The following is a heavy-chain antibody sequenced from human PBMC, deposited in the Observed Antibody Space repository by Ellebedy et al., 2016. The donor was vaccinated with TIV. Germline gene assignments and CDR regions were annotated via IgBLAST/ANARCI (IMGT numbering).Heavy chain of an antibody. D-gene: IGHD2-21*02. CDR2: IGTAGDT. V-gene: IGHV3-13*01. CDR1: RFTFSSYD. Sequence: GGSLRLSCAASRFTFSSYDMHWVRQVTGQGLEWVSAIGTAGDTYYPGSVKGRFTISRENAKNSLYLQMNSLRAEDTAVYYCARVRFGDTAVDYWGQGTLVTVSS. CDR3: ARVRFGDTAVDY. J-gene: IGHJ4*03.